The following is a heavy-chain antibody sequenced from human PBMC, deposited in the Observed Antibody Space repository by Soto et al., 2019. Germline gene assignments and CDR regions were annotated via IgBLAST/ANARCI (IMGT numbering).Heavy chain of an antibody. V-gene: IGHV1-3*01. D-gene: IGHD3-16*01. CDR2: VNPSNGLT. CDR1: GYTFTNYA. CDR3: ARTLPAFDV. Sequence: QVQLVQSGAEVSKPGASVKISCRSSGYTFTNYALHWVRQAPGQGLEWMGWVNPSNGLTKYSESFQGRLSLTRNTSFYSGKMELGALSPGGTAAYYCARTLPAFDVWAQGTLVTVAS. J-gene: IGHJ4*02.